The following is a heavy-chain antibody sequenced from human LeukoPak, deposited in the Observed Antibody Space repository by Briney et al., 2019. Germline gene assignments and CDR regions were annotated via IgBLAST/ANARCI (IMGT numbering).Heavy chain of an antibody. D-gene: IGHD1-26*01. CDR1: GFTFSSYW. Sequence: GGSLRLSCAASGFTFSSYWMSWVRQAPGKGLEWVANIKQDGSEKYYVDSVKGRFTISRDNAKNSLYLQMNSLRAEDTAVYYCAREDSGSYYPYFDYWGQGTLVAVSS. V-gene: IGHV3-7*01. CDR2: IKQDGSEK. CDR3: AREDSGSYYPYFDY. J-gene: IGHJ4*02.